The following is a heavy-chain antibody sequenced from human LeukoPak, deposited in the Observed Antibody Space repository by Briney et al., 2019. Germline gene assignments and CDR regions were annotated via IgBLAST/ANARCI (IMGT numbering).Heavy chain of an antibody. D-gene: IGHD5-24*01. CDR1: AYTFTNHY. V-gene: IGHV1-46*01. J-gene: IGHJ6*02. CDR3: ARDRNRGDDYNLHYYYYGMDV. Sequence: ASVKVSCKASAYTFTNHYIHWVRQAPGQGLEWMGIINPSGGSTGFAQKFQGRVTMTRDTSTSTAYMELSRLRSDDTAVYYCARDRNRGDDYNLHYYYYGMDVWGQGTTVTVSS. CDR2: INPSGGST.